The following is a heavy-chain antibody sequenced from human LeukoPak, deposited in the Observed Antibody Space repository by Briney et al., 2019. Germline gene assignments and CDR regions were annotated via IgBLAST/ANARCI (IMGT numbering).Heavy chain of an antibody. D-gene: IGHD3-10*01. CDR1: GGSISSGDYY. CDR2: IYYSGST. J-gene: IGHJ5*02. V-gene: IGHV4-30-4*01. Sequence: PSETLSLTCTVSGGSISSGDYYWSWIRQPPGKGLEWIGYIYYSGSTYYNPSLKSRVTISVDTSKNQFSLKLSSVTAADTAVYYCARDLSGAGGWFDPWGQGTLVTVSS. CDR3: ARDLSGAGGWFDP.